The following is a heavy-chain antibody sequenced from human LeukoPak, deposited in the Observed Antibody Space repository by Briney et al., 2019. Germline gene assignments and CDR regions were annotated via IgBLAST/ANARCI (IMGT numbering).Heavy chain of an antibody. Sequence: PGGSLRLSCAASGFIFGDYSMNWVRQAPGKGLEWTSCISGGSSDLHYADSVKGRFTISRDNAKNSLYLQMNSLRDEDTAVYYCVRDPIRRFDYWGQGALVTVSS. V-gene: IGHV3-48*02. CDR3: VRDPIRRFDY. J-gene: IGHJ4*02. CDR2: ISGGSSDL. CDR1: GFIFGDYS.